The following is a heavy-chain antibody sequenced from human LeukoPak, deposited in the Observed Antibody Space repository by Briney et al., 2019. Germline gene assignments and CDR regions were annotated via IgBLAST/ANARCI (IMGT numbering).Heavy chain of an antibody. CDR2: ISAYNGNT. CDR1: GYTFTSYG. CDR3: AREEAPRTYYYGSGSHSYCYYGMDV. D-gene: IGHD3-10*01. Sequence: ASVKVSCKASGYTFTSYGIRWVRQAPGQGLAWMGWISAYNGNTNYAQKLQGRVTMTTDTSTSTAYMELRSLRSDDTAVYYCAREEAPRTYYYGSGSHSYCYYGMDVWGQGTTVTVSS. V-gene: IGHV1-18*01. J-gene: IGHJ6*02.